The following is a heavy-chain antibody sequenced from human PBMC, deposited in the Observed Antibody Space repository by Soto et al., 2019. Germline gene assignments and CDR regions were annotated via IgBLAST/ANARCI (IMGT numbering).Heavy chain of an antibody. CDR2: IYYTGTS. V-gene: IGHV4-61*08. CDR1: GGSISSGGYY. J-gene: IGHJ4*02. D-gene: IGHD3-3*01. Sequence: SETLSLTCTVSGGSISSGGYYWSWIRRPPGKGLEWVGYIYYTGTSKYNPSLKSRVTISVDSSKNQFSLKLDSVTAADTAVYYCARLGGYYQAFDNWGQGTLVTVSS. CDR3: ARLGGYYQAFDN.